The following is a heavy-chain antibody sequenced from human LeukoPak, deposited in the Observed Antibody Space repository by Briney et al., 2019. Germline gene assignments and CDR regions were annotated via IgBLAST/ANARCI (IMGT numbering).Heavy chain of an antibody. CDR3: AKWRALRPAAVGGGTDY. CDR1: GFTFNNYA. D-gene: IGHD2-2*01. V-gene: IGHV3-23*01. CDR2: ISGSGGST. J-gene: IGHJ4*02. Sequence: AGGSLRLSCAASGFTFNNYAMSWVRQAPGKGLEWVSAISGSGGSTYYADSVKGRFTISRDNSKNTLYLQMNSLRAEDTAVYYWAKWRALRPAAVGGGTDYWGQGTLVTVSS.